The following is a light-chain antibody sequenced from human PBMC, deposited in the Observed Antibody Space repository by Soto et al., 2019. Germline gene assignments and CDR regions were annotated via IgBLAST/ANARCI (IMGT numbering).Light chain of an antibody. CDR3: QQSDSTPYT. CDR1: QGIGNA. V-gene: IGKV1-39*01. CDR2: DAS. J-gene: IGKJ2*01. Sequence: IQMTQSPSSLSASVGDRVTISCRASQGIGNALGWYQQKPGKAPRLLIYDASSLLSGVPSRFSGSGSGTDFTLTIASLQPEDFSTYYCQQSDSTPYTFGQGTKVDI.